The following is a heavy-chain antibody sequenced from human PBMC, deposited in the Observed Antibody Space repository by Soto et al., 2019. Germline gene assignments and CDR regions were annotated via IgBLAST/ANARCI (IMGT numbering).Heavy chain of an antibody. Sequence: QVQLGQSGAEVKKPGSSVKVSCKASGGTFSSYAISWVRQAPGQGLEWMGGLIPIFGTANYAQKFHGRVKINGEESRSTAYMELSSLRAEDTAVYYCARDHLVLMVYAPQKGGYYYYGMDVWGQGPTVTVSS. CDR3: ARDHLVLMVYAPQKGGYYYYGMDV. J-gene: IGHJ6*02. D-gene: IGHD2-8*01. V-gene: IGHV1-69*01. CDR1: GGTFSSYA. CDR2: LIPIFGTA.